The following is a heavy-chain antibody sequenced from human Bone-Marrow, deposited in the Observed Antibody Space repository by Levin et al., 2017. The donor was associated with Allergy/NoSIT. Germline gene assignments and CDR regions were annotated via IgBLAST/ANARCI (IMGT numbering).Heavy chain of an antibody. V-gene: IGHV5-51*01. D-gene: IGHD2-2*01. Sequence: ASVKVSCKGSGYSFTSYWIGWVRQMPGKGLEWMGIIYPGDSDTRYSPSFQGQVTISADKSISTAYLQWSSLKASDTAMYYCARRGDIVVVPASVRVAVAGYFDYWGQGTLVTVSS. J-gene: IGHJ4*02. CDR1: GYSFTSYW. CDR3: ARRGDIVVVPASVRVAVAGYFDY. CDR2: IYPGDSDT.